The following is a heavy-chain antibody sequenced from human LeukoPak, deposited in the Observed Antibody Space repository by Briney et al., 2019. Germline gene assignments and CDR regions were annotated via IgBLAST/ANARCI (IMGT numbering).Heavy chain of an antibody. Sequence: ASVKVSCKASGYAFSTYYMHWVRQAPGHGLEWMGIINSSGGSTSYAQKFQGRVTMTRDTSTSTVYMELSSLRSEDTVVYYCARIVGATNYFDYWGQGTLVTVSS. J-gene: IGHJ4*02. D-gene: IGHD1-26*01. CDR2: INSSGGST. CDR3: ARIVGATNYFDY. CDR1: GYAFSTYY. V-gene: IGHV1-46*01.